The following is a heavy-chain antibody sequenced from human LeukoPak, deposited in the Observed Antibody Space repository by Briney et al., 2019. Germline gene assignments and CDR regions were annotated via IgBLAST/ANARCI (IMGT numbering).Heavy chain of an antibody. CDR3: AREHQLLGDFDY. D-gene: IGHD2-2*01. J-gene: IGHJ4*01. CDR1: GGSISSSSYY. CDR2: IYYSGST. V-gene: IGHV4-39*07. Sequence: SETLSLTCTVSGGSISSSSYYWGWIRQPPGKGLEWIGSIYYSGSTYYNPSLKSRVTISVGTSKNQFSLKLSSVTAADTAVYYCAREHQLLGDFDYWGQGTLVTVSS.